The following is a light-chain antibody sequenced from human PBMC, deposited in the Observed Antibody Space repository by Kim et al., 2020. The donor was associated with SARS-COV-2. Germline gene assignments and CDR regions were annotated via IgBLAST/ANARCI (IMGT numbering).Light chain of an antibody. CDR2: EVS. V-gene: IGLV2-18*02. CDR1: SRDVGSYDR. Sequence: GQSVTISCPGTSRDVGSYDRVSWYQQPPGTAPKVMIYEVSNRPSGVPDRFSGSKSGNTASLTISGLQAEDEADYYCSSYTSNSTWVFGGGTQLTVL. CDR3: SSYTSNSTWV. J-gene: IGLJ3*02.